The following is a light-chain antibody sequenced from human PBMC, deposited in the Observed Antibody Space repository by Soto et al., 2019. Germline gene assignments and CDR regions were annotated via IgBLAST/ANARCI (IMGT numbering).Light chain of an antibody. V-gene: IGKV3-20*01. CDR2: GAS. J-gene: IGKJ1*01. Sequence: EIVLTQSPGTLSLSPGERATLSCRASQSVSSSYLAWYQQKPGQAPRLLIYGASSRASGIPDRFSGSGSGTDFTLTISRLEAEDVAVYYCQQYGSSAWTFGQGTKVDIK. CDR3: QQYGSSAWT. CDR1: QSVSSSY.